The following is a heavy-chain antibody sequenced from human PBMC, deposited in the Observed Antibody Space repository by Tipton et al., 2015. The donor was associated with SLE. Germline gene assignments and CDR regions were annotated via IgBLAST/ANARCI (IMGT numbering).Heavy chain of an antibody. CDR3: AREDSNSWFYTRFDP. J-gene: IGHJ5*02. Sequence: TLSLTCTVSSGSVSSGAYYWSWIRQHPGKGLEWIGYVFSSGTTYYNESLQSRVTISIDTSKNHFSLKLYSVTAADTAVYYCAREDSNSWFYTRFDPWGQGTLVTVSS. D-gene: IGHD2/OR15-2a*01. V-gene: IGHV4-31*03. CDR1: SGSVSSGAYY. CDR2: VFSSGTT.